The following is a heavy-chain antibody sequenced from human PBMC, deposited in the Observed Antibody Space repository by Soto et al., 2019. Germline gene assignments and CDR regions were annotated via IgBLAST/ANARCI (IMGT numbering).Heavy chain of an antibody. Sequence: ALQLPGQGSSYKVTTSWFTWDRQKTGQGLEWMGRSDPRDSYTNYSPSFQGHVTFSVDKSISTAYLQWSSLKASDTAMYYCARHYGTHQRTPVLVYWCQG. J-gene: IGHJ4*02. CDR1: SYKVTTSW. CDR3: ARHYGTHQRTPVLVY. CDR2: SDPRDSYT. V-gene: IGHV5-10-1*01. D-gene: IGHD3-16*01.